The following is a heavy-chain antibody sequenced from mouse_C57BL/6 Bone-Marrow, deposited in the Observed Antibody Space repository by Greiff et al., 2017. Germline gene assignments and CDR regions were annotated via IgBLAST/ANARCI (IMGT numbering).Heavy chain of an antibody. CDR3: ARGGAMSITTVVAPCY. J-gene: IGHJ2*01. CDR2: IDPNSGGT. CDR1: GYTFTSYW. V-gene: IGHV1-72*01. Sequence: QVQLQQPGAELVKPGASVKLSCKASGYTFTSYWMPWVKQRPGRGLEWIGRIDPNSGGTKYNEKFKSKATLTVDKSSSTAYMQLSSLTSEDSAVYYCARGGAMSITTVVAPCYWGQGTTLTASS. D-gene: IGHD1-1*01.